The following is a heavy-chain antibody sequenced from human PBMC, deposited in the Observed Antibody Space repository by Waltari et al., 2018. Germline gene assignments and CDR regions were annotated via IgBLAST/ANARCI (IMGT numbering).Heavy chain of an antibody. Sequence: QVQLQESGPGLVKPSETLSLTCTVSGGSIGNYYWSWIRQPPGKGLEWIGYVFYTGRSNYHPSLKSRVNISVDTSKNQVSLKLSSVTAADTAVYYCARVEVADTFDYWGQGTLVTVSS. D-gene: IGHD6-19*01. V-gene: IGHV4-59*01. CDR2: VFYTGRS. CDR1: GGSIGNYY. J-gene: IGHJ4*02. CDR3: ARVEVADTFDY.